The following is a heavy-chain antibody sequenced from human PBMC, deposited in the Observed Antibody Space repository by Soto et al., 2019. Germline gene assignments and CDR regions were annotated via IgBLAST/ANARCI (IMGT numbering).Heavy chain of an antibody. D-gene: IGHD2-2*02. J-gene: IGHJ6*02. CDR3: ARDPADIVVVPAAIGDYYYGMDV. CDR2: ISSSGSTI. CDR1: GFTFSDYY. Sequence: QVQLVESGGGLVKPGGSLRLSCAASGFTFSDYYMSWIRQAPGKGLEWVSYISSSGSTIYYADSVKGRFTISRDNAKKSLYLQMNSLRAEDTAVYYCARDPADIVVVPAAIGDYYYGMDVWGQGTTVTVSS. V-gene: IGHV3-11*01.